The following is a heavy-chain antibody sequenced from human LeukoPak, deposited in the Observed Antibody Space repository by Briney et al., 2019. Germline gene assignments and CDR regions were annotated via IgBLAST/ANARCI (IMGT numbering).Heavy chain of an antibody. V-gene: IGHV3-23*01. CDR2: ISGSGGST. J-gene: IGHJ4*02. Sequence: QPGASLRLSCAASGFTFSSYAMSWVRKAPGKGQEWVSSISGSGGSTYYADSVKGRFTISRDNTKNKLYLQLNSLRAEDTAVYYCGKVQNYYDSSGYQYYFDYWGQGTLVTVSS. CDR3: GKVQNYYDSSGYQYYFDY. D-gene: IGHD3-22*01. CDR1: GFTFSSYA.